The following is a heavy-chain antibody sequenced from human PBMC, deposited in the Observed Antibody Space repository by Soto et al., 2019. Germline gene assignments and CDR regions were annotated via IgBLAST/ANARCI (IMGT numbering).Heavy chain of an antibody. CDR1: GFIFTGYN. Sequence: GGSLRLSCAASGFIFTGYNMNWVRQAPGKGLEWVSSISSGSSYIYYADSVKGRFTISRDNAKNSLYLQMNTLRAEDTALYYCARRRAAAGTLTFDYWGQGNRVTVSS. CDR2: ISSGSSYI. CDR3: ARRRAAAGTLTFDY. J-gene: IGHJ4*02. D-gene: IGHD6-13*01. V-gene: IGHV3-21*01.